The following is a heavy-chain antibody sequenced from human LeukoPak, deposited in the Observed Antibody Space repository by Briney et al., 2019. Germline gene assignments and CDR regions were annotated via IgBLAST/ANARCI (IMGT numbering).Heavy chain of an antibody. CDR2: INHSGGST. CDR3: ARDAASRIAADGAGYFDY. J-gene: IGHJ4*02. V-gene: IGHV1-46*01. D-gene: IGHD6-13*01. Sequence: ASVKVSCKASGYTFTSYYMHWVRQAPGQGLEWMGIINHSGGSTSYAQKFQGRVTMTRDTSTSTVYMELSSLRSEDTAVYYCARDAASRIAADGAGYFDYWGQGTLVTFSS. CDR1: GYTFTSYY.